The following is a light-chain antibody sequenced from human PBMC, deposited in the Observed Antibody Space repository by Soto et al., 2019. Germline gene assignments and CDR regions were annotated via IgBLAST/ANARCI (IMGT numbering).Light chain of an antibody. CDR3: QQSYSTFWT. J-gene: IGKJ1*01. V-gene: IGKV1-39*01. CDR2: AAS. CDR1: QSISSY. Sequence: DIQMTQSPSSLSASVGDRVTITCRASQSISSYLNWYQQKPGKAPKLLIYAASSLQSGVPSRFSGNGSGTDFTLTISSLQPEDFATYYCQQSYSTFWTFGQGTKVEIK.